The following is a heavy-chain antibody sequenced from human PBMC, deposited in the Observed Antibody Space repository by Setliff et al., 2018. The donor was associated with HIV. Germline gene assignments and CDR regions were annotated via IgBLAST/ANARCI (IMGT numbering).Heavy chain of an antibody. J-gene: IGHJ4*02. V-gene: IGHV1-18*01. CDR2: ISPYNGDA. Sequence: VASVKVSCKASGYPFTSYGICWVRQAPGHGLEWMGYISPYNGDAYYAEKFQGRVTMTTDTSTTAVSMELTNLRSDDTAVYFCARMQAYYNFWRSTYYFDYWGQGTPGTVS. D-gene: IGHD3-3*01. CDR1: GYPFTSYG. CDR3: ARMQAYYNFWRSTYYFDY.